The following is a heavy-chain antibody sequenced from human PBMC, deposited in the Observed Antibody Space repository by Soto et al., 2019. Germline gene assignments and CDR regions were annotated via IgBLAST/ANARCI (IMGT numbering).Heavy chain of an antibody. Sequence: PGGSVRLSCAASGFTLSTYGMHWVRQAPGKGLEWVAVVWYDGSNKYYADSVKGRFTVSRDNSKNTLYLQMNSLRAEDTAVYYCARPLEQWQLGFGMDVCGPGSPVTVSS. CDR3: ARPLEQWQLGFGMDV. CDR2: VWYDGSNK. J-gene: IGHJ6*01. CDR1: GFTLSTYG. V-gene: IGHV3-33*01. D-gene: IGHD6-19*01.